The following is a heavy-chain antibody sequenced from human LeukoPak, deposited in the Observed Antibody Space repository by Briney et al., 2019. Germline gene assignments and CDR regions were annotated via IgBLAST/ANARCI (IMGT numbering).Heavy chain of an antibody. J-gene: IGHJ4*02. CDR1: GGSITSGGYH. V-gene: IGHV4-31*03. Sequence: SETLSLTCTVSGGSITSGGYHWSWIRQHPGKGLEWIGYIYYTGSTYYNPSLKGRVTISVDTSKNQFSLKLNSVTGADTAVYYCARYDSGTFDYWGQGTLVTVSS. CDR3: ARYDSGTFDY. D-gene: IGHD1-26*01. CDR2: IYYTGST.